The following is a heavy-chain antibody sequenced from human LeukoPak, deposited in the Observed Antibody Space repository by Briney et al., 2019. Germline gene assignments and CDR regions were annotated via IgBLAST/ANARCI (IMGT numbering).Heavy chain of an antibody. D-gene: IGHD3-10*01. CDR2: IRPDGSNE. Sequence: GGSLRLSCAASRFIFSTYGMHWVRQAPGKGLEWVAFIRPDGSNEYYAASVRGRFAISRDNSQNTLHLQMNSLRLEDTAVYYCVKDWGVLPDYTADGFDIWGPGTMVTVPS. V-gene: IGHV3-30*02. J-gene: IGHJ3*02. CDR3: VKDWGVLPDYTADGFDI. CDR1: RFIFSTYG.